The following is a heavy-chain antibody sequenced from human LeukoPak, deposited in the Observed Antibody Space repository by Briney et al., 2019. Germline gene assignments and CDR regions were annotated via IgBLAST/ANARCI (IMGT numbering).Heavy chain of an antibody. CDR2: IGSDGSST. Sequence: PGGSLRLSCAASGFTFSSHWMHWVRQVPGKGRGWVSRIGSDGSSTNYADSVEGRFTISRDNAKNTLYLQMNSLRAEDTAVYYCGRSLLGPRNALDIWGRGTMVTVSS. J-gene: IGHJ3*02. V-gene: IGHV3-74*01. CDR3: GRSLLGPRNALDI. D-gene: IGHD1-26*01. CDR1: GFTFSSHW.